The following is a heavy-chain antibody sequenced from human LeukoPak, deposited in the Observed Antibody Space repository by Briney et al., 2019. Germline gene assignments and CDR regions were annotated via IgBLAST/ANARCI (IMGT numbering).Heavy chain of an antibody. CDR1: GFTVSTKY. V-gene: IGHV3-53*05. Sequence: GGSLRLSCAASGFTVSTKYMSWVRQAPGKGLEWVSVIYSAGSTYYADSVKGRFTISRDNSKNTLYLQMNCLRPEDTAVYYCAKDRSKGSYGDDFDFWGQGTLVTVSS. D-gene: IGHD1-26*01. CDR3: AKDRSKGSYGDDFDF. CDR2: IYSAGST. J-gene: IGHJ4*02.